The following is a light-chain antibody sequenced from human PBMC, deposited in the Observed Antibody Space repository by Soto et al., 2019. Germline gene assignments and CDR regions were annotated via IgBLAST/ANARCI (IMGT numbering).Light chain of an antibody. Sequence: ETVMTQSPATLSVSAGERATLSCRASQSVTANLAWYQHKPGQPPRLLIFGATTRASGIPVRFSGSGSGTDFTLTISSLQSEDFAVYSCQQYSNWPWTCGQGTKVEIK. J-gene: IGKJ1*01. CDR2: GAT. CDR1: QSVTAN. V-gene: IGKV3-15*01. CDR3: QQYSNWPWT.